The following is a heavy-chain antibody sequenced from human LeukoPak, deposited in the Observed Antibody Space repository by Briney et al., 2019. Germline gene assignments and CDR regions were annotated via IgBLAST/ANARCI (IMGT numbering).Heavy chain of an antibody. CDR3: TTVRYCSSTSCYGTDYYYGMDV. D-gene: IGHD2-2*01. Sequence: GGSLRLSCAASGFTFGNAWMSWVRQAPGKGLEWVGRIKSKTDGGTTDYAAPVKGRFTISRDDSKNTLYLQMNSLKTEDTAVYYCTTVRYCSSTSCYGTDYYYGMDVWGQGTTVTVSS. V-gene: IGHV3-15*01. J-gene: IGHJ6*02. CDR2: IKSKTDGGTT. CDR1: GFTFGNAW.